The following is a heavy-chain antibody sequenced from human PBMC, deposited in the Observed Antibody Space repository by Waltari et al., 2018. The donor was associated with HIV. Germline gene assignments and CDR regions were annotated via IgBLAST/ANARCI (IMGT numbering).Heavy chain of an antibody. J-gene: IGHJ5*02. CDR3: GRSTFMGVWPSDWFAP. D-gene: IGHD1-26*01. CDR1: GGSIRGYY. V-gene: IGHV4-4*07. Sequence: QVQVQESGPGLVRPSETLTLTCSVYGGSIRGYYWGWIRQHGNKFIFLGRMYVGGGPDYRGSLKTRLTMSMSTAKSQVSMTLKAVTGADTAIYYCGRSTFMGVWPSDWFAPWGPGTLVTVSS. CDR2: MYVGGGP.